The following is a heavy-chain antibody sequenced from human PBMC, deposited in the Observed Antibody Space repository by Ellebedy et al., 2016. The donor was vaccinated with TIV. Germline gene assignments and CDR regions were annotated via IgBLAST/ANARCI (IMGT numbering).Heavy chain of an antibody. CDR1: GGTFSSYA. J-gene: IGHJ6*02. CDR3: ARPQAYYYYGMDV. CDR2: IIPIFGTA. V-gene: IGHV1-69*13. Sequence: SVKVSXXASGGTFSSYAISWVRQAPGQGLEWMGGIIPIFGTANYAQKFQGRVTITADESTSTAYMELSSLRSEDTAVYYCARPQAYYYYGMDVWGQGTTVTVSS.